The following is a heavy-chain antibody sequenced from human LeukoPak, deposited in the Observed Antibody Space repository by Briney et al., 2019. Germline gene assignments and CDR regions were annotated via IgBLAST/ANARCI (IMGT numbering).Heavy chain of an antibody. D-gene: IGHD6-19*01. Sequence: SETLSLTCTVSGGSISSYYWSWIRQPPGKGLEWIGYIYYSGSTNYNPSLKSRVTVSVDTSKNQFSLKLSSVTAADTAVYYCARAVSGRFDYWGQGTLVTVSS. J-gene: IGHJ4*02. CDR1: GGSISSYY. CDR3: ARAVSGRFDY. CDR2: IYYSGST. V-gene: IGHV4-59*08.